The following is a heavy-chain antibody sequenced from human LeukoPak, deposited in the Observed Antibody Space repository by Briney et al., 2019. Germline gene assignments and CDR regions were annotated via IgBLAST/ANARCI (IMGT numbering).Heavy chain of an antibody. CDR3: ARAYSSGRYGVEFFDY. J-gene: IGHJ4*02. Sequence: PSETLSLTCTVSGGSISSSSYYWGWIGQPPGKGLEWIGSIYYSGSTYYNPSLKSRVTISVDTSKNQLSLKLSSVTAADTAVYYCARAYSSGRYGVEFFDYWGQGTLVTVSS. CDR1: GGSISSSSYY. D-gene: IGHD6-19*01. V-gene: IGHV4-39*01. CDR2: IYYSGST.